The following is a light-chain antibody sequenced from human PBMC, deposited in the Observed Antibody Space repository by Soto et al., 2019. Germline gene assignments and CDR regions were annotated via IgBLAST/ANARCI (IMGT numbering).Light chain of an antibody. CDR2: AVS. CDR1: SSDVGGYNL. Sequence: QSVLTQPPSASGSPGQSVTISCTGTSSDVGGYNLVSWYQHHPGKAPKLMIYAVSKRPSGASNRFSGSKSGNTASLTISGLQAEDEAAYYCCSYATISTLVFGGGTKVTVL. J-gene: IGLJ3*02. V-gene: IGLV2-23*02. CDR3: CSYATISTLV.